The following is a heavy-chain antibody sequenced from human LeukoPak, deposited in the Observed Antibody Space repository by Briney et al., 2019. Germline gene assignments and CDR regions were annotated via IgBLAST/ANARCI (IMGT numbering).Heavy chain of an antibody. J-gene: IGHJ4*02. CDR1: GGSISSYY. D-gene: IGHD2-2*01. V-gene: IGHV4-59*12. CDR2: IYYSGST. Sequence: SETLSLTCTVSGGSISSYYWSWIRQPPGKGLEWIGYIYYSGSTNYNPSLKSRVTISVDTSKSQFSLKLSSVTAADTAVYYCAREGYCSSTSCFYDYWGQGTLVTVSS. CDR3: AREGYCSSTSCFYDY.